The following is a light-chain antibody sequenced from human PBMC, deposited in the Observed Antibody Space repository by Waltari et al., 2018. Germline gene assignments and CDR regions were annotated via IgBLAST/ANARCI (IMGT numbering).Light chain of an antibody. CDR2: THK. CDR3: QAWDSNTVV. J-gene: IGLJ2*01. CDR1: KLGGKY. V-gene: IGLV3-1*01. Sequence: SYELTQPPSVSVSPGQTASITCSGDKLGGKYASWYQLRAGQSPILVISTHKQRPSGSPERCSGSYSGNAATLTISGTQTMDEADYYCQAWDSNTVVFGGGTKLSVL.